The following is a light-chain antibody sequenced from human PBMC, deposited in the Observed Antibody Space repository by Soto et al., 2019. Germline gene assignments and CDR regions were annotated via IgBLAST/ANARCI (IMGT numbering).Light chain of an antibody. Sequence: EIVLTQSPGTLSLSPGERATPSCRASQSVSSSYLAWYQQKPGQAPRLLIYGASSRATGIPDRFSGSGSGTDFALTISRLEPEDSAVHYCQQYGSSPTWTFGQGTKVDIK. CDR2: GAS. CDR1: QSVSSSY. CDR3: QQYGSSPTWT. J-gene: IGKJ1*01. V-gene: IGKV3-20*01.